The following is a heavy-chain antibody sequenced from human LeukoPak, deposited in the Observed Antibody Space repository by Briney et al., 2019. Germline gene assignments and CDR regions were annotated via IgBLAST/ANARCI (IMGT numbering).Heavy chain of an antibody. V-gene: IGHV1-69*13. CDR3: AKAGLTVAGPFNY. Sequence: ASVKVSCKASGGTFSSYAISWVRQAPGQGLEWMGGIIPIFGTANYAQKFQGRVTITADESTSTAYMELSSLRSEDTAVYYCAKAGLTVAGPFNYWGQGTLVLVSS. CDR1: GGTFSSYA. CDR2: IIPIFGTA. D-gene: IGHD6-19*01. J-gene: IGHJ4*02.